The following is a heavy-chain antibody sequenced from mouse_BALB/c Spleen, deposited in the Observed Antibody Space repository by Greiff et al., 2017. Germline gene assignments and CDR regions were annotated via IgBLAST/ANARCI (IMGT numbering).Heavy chain of an antibody. CDR3: AREDYRYDGAY. D-gene: IGHD2-14*01. Sequence: QVQLKQSGPGLVAPSQSLSITCTVSGFSLTGYGVNWVRQPPGKGLEWLGMIWGDGSTDYNSALKSRLSISKDNSKSQVFLKMNSLQTDDTARYYCAREDYRYDGAYWGQGTLVTVSA. V-gene: IGHV2-6-7*01. J-gene: IGHJ3*01. CDR1: GFSLTGYG. CDR2: IWGDGST.